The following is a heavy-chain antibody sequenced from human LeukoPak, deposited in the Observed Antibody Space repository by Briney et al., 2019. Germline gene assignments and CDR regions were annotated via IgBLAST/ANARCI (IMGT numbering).Heavy chain of an antibody. J-gene: IGHJ3*02. Sequence: GASVKVSCKASGGTFSSYAISWVRQAPGQGLEWMGGIIPIFGTANYAQKFQGRVTITADKSTSTAYMELSSLRSEDTAVYYCASFLAYYYDSSGYYYGGDAFDIWGQGTMVTVSS. V-gene: IGHV1-69*06. CDR2: IIPIFGTA. CDR3: ASFLAYYYDSSGYYYGGDAFDI. CDR1: GGTFSSYA. D-gene: IGHD3-22*01.